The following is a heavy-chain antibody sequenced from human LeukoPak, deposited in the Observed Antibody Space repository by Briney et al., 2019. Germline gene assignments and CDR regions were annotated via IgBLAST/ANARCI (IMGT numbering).Heavy chain of an antibody. CDR2: IWHDGIKQ. Sequence: GRELRLSCATSGFTFSNYRLHWVRQAPGKGLEWVSVIWHDGIKQYYAVSVQGRFTISRDNFKKTVYLQMSSLRAEDTAVYYCARRGHNGYDTLDYWGQGTLVIVSS. V-gene: IGHV3-33*01. CDR1: GFTFSNYR. CDR3: ARRGHNGYDTLDY. D-gene: IGHD5-12*01. J-gene: IGHJ4*02.